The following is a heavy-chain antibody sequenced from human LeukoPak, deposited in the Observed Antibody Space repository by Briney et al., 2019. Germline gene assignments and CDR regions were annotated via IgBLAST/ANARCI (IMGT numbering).Heavy chain of an antibody. D-gene: IGHD3-16*02. Sequence: ASVKVSCKASGYTFTSYYMHWVRQAPGQGLEWMGWISAYNGNTNYAQKLQGRVTMTTDTSTSTAYMELRSLRSDDTAVYYCARVRGYYDYVWGSYRFGFDYWGQGTLVTVSS. CDR2: ISAYNGNT. CDR3: ARVRGYYDYVWGSYRFGFDY. J-gene: IGHJ4*02. CDR1: GYTFTSYY. V-gene: IGHV1-18*04.